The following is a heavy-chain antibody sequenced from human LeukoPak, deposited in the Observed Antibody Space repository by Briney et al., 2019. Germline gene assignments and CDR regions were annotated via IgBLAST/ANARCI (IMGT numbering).Heavy chain of an antibody. Sequence: GGSLRISCAASGFTFYTYSMNWVRQAPGKGLEWVSSISSSSNYIYYADSVKGRFTISRNNAKNSLYLQMNSLRAEDTAVYYCARDRIIYGDYGDAFDIWGQGTMVTVSS. V-gene: IGHV3-21*01. D-gene: IGHD4-17*01. CDR1: GFTFYTYS. CDR3: ARDRIIYGDYGDAFDI. J-gene: IGHJ3*02. CDR2: ISSSSNYI.